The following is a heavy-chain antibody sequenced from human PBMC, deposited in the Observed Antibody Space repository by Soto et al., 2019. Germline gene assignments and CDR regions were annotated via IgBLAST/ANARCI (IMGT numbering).Heavy chain of an antibody. CDR2: ISNYNGDT. D-gene: IGHD6-19*01. J-gene: IGHJ5*02. V-gene: IGHV1-18*04. CDR1: GYTFTRYS. Sequence: QVQLVQSGAEVKKPGASVQVSCKASGYTFTRYSINWVRQAPGQGLEWVGWISNYNGDTKYAQKFQGRVTLTTDTSTTTTYMDLRSLTSDDTAVYCCSRGDSTGSPTGWFDPWGQGTLVTVSS. CDR3: SRGDSTGSPTGWFDP.